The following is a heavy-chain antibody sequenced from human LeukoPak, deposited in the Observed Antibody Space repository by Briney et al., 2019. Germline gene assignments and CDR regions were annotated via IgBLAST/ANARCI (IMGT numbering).Heavy chain of an antibody. CDR3: ARDRAVTDGHFDY. D-gene: IGHD4-17*01. J-gene: IGHJ4*02. Sequence: PSGTLSLTCAVSGGSVSTSTWWTWVRQPAGKGLEWIGQIYHSGSTSYNPSLRSRVTMSVDTSKNQFSLKLSSVTAADTAVYYCARDRAVTDGHFDYWGQGTLVTVSS. CDR2: IYHSGST. V-gene: IGHV4-4*02. CDR1: GGSVSTSTW.